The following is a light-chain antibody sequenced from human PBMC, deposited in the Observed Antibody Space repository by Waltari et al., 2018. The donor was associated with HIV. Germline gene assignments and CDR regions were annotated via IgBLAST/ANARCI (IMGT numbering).Light chain of an antibody. CDR1: SPNIGRTF. CDR3: AAWDDSLSGYV. J-gene: IGLJ1*01. Sequence: QSVLTQPPSASGTPGQRVTISCSGTSPNIGRTFVYWFQQHPRMAPKFLIYRSGERPSGVPARFSASKSGTSASLAISGLRSEDEADYYCAAWDDSLSGYVFGSGTEVTVL. V-gene: IGLV1-47*01. CDR2: RSG.